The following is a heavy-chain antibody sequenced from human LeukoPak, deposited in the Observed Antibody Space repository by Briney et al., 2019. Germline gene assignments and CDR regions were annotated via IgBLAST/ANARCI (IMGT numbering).Heavy chain of an antibody. CDR2: ISSSSSYI. CDR1: GFTFSSYS. J-gene: IGHJ6*02. Sequence: GGSLRLSCAASGFTFSSYSMTWVRQAPGKGLEWVSSISSSSSYIYYADSVKGRFTISRDDAKNSLYLQMNSLRAEDTAVYYCARDRDGDYVYYGMDVWGQGTTVTVSS. D-gene: IGHD4-17*01. CDR3: ARDRDGDYVYYGMDV. V-gene: IGHV3-21*01.